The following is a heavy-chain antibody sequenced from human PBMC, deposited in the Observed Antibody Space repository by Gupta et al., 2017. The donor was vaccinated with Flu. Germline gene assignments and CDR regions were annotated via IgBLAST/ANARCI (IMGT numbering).Heavy chain of an antibody. CDR3: TTDNPLVSEAVWGSYRTVDY. Sequence: RQAPGKGLEWVGRIKRKTDGGTADYAAPVKGRCTISRDDSKNTLYLQMNSLKTEDTAVYYCTTDNPLVSEAVWGSYRTVDYWGQGTLVTVSS. V-gene: IGHV3-15*01. D-gene: IGHD3-16*02. CDR2: IKRKTDGGTA. J-gene: IGHJ4*02.